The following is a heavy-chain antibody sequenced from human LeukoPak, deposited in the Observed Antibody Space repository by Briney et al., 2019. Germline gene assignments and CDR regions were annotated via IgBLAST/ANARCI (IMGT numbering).Heavy chain of an antibody. CDR2: IYFSGDT. CDR3: ARDSGFWLY. Sequence: SETLSLTCTVSGDSISSGGHYWGWIGQTPGKRLEWIGNIYFSGDTSYNPSLKSRLTMSVDTSKNQLFLNLDSVTAADTAVYYCARDSGFWLYWGQGTLVTVSS. V-gene: IGHV4-39*07. J-gene: IGHJ4*02. CDR1: GDSISSGGHY. D-gene: IGHD3-22*01.